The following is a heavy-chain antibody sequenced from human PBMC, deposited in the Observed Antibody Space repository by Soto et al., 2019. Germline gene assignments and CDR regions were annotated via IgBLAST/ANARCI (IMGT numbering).Heavy chain of an antibody. J-gene: IGHJ4*02. CDR2: ISAHNGNT. Sequence: QVHLVQSGAEVKKPGASVKVSCKACGYTFTSYGITWVRQAPGQGLEWMGWISAHNGNTDYAQKLQGRVIVTRDTSTSTAYMELRSLGSDDTAVYYCARGRYGDYWGQGALVTVSS. CDR1: GYTFTSYG. V-gene: IGHV1-18*01. CDR3: ARGRYGDY. D-gene: IGHD1-1*01.